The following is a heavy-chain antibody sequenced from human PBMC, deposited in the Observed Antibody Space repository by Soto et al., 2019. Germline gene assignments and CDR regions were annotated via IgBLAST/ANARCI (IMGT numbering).Heavy chain of an antibody. CDR3: TTRVASLGSLYYYYYGMDV. CDR2: IKSKTDGGTT. CDR1: GFTFSNAW. J-gene: IGHJ6*02. D-gene: IGHD6-6*01. V-gene: IGHV3-15*07. Sequence: EVQLVESGGGLVKPGGSLRLSCAASGFTFSNAWMNWVRQAPGKGLEWVGRIKSKTDGGTTDYAAPVKGRFTISRDDSKNTLYLQMNSLKTEDTAVYYCTTRVASLGSLYYYYYGMDVWGQGTTVTVSS.